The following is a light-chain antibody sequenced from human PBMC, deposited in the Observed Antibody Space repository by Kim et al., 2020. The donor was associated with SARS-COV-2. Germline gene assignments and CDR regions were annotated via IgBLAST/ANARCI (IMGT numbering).Light chain of an antibody. CDR3: QAWDSSTAGVV. J-gene: IGLJ2*01. CDR1: KLGDKY. V-gene: IGLV3-1*01. CDR2: QDS. Sequence: PGQTASITCSGDKLGDKYACWYQQKPGQSPVLVIYQDSKRPSGIPERFSGSNSGNTATLTISGTQAMDEADYYCQAWDSSTAGVVFGGGTQLTVL.